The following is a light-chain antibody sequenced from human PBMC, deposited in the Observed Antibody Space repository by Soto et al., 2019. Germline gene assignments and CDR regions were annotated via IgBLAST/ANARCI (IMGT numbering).Light chain of an antibody. CDR1: QSVISN. CDR3: QQYNNWPWT. CDR2: GAS. Sequence: EIVMTQSPATLSVSPGERATLSCRASQSVISNVAWYQQKPGQAPRLLIYGASTRATGIPARFSGSGSGTEFTLTISSLQSEDFAVYYCQQYNNWPWTFGQGTKVEIK. J-gene: IGKJ1*01. V-gene: IGKV3-15*01.